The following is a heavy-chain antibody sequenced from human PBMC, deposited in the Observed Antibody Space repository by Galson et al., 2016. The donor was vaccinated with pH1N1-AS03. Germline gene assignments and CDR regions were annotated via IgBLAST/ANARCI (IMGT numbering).Heavy chain of an antibody. CDR1: AFTVSSNF. D-gene: IGHD2/OR15-2a*01. J-gene: IGHJ3*02. CDR3: ARVKVINSISRAFDI. V-gene: IGHV3-53*05. CDR2: IYSGGST. Sequence: SLRLSCAASAFTVSSNFMTWVRQAPGKGLEWVSVIYSGGSTFYADSVKGRFTISRDNSKNTLYLQMNSLRAEDTAVYYCARVKVINSISRAFDIWGQGTMVTVSS.